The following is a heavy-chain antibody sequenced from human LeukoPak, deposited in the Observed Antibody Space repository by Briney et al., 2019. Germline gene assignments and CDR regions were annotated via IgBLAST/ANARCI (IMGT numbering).Heavy chain of an antibody. CDR3: ARPLKYYDILTGYHNYYYGMDV. D-gene: IGHD3-9*01. Sequence: GESLKISCKGSGYSFTSYWIGWVRQIPGKGLEWMGIIYPGDSDTRYSPSFQGQVTISADKSISTAYLQWSSLKASDTAMYYCARPLKYYDILTGYHNYYYGMDVWGQGTTVTVSS. CDR1: GYSFTSYW. V-gene: IGHV5-51*01. CDR2: IYPGDSDT. J-gene: IGHJ6*02.